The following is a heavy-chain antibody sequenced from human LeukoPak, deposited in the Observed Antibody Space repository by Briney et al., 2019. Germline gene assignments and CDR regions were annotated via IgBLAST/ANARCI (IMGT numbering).Heavy chain of an antibody. CDR2: IYNDDTT. D-gene: IGHD1-14*01. Sequence: PGGSLRLSCAASGFTVRSNYMSWVSHAPGKGLEWDSLIYNDDTTYYADSVKGRFTITGDNSKNTLYLQMNSLTAEDTAVYYCARDYRWGQGTLVTVSS. V-gene: IGHV3-53*01. CDR1: GFTVRSNY. CDR3: ARDYR. J-gene: IGHJ4*02.